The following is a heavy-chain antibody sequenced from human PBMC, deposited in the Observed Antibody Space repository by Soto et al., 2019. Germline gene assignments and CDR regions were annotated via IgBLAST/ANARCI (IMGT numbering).Heavy chain of an antibody. V-gene: IGHV1-69*02. Sequence: ASVKVSCKASGGTFSSYTISWVRQAPGQGLEWTGRIIPILGIANYAQKFQGRVTITADKSTSTAYMELSSLRSEDTAVYYCARVRAEYCSSTSCPPYFYMDVWGKGTTVTVSS. CDR1: GGTFSSYT. D-gene: IGHD2-2*01. CDR3: ARVRAEYCSSTSCPPYFYMDV. CDR2: IIPILGIA. J-gene: IGHJ6*03.